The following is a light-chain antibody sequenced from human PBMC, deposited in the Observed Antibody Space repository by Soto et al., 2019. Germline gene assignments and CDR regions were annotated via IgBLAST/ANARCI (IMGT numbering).Light chain of an antibody. CDR2: GTS. CDR3: QQYGISDSIT. Sequence: EIVLTQSPGTLSLSPGERATLSCRASQSVSSTYLACYQQKPGQAPRLLIYGTSSRATGNPDRFSGSGSGRGFTLTISKLEREDFAVYYCQQYGISDSITFGPVTKVEI. CDR1: QSVSSTY. V-gene: IGKV3-20*01. J-gene: IGKJ3*01.